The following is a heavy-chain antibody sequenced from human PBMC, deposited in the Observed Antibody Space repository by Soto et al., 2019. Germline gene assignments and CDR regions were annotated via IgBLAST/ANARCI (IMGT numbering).Heavy chain of an antibody. V-gene: IGHV3-30-3*01. J-gene: IGHJ6*02. Sequence: GGSLRLSCAASGFTLSSYAMHWVRQAPGKGLEWVAVISYDGSNKYYADSVKGRFTISRDNSKNTLYLQMNSLRAEDTAVYYCARGLLPIPMATHYYYGMDVWGQGTTVTVSS. CDR2: ISYDGSNK. CDR1: GFTLSSYA. D-gene: IGHD3-10*01. CDR3: ARGLLPIPMATHYYYGMDV.